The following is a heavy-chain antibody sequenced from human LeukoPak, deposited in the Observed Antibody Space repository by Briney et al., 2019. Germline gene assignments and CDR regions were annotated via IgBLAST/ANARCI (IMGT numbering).Heavy chain of an antibody. CDR1: GFTFSSYA. V-gene: IGHV3-23*01. CDR3: AKPRPTVVTPVPFFDY. D-gene: IGHD4-23*01. CDR2: ISGSGGST. J-gene: IGHJ4*02. Sequence: GGSLRLSCAASGFTFSSYAMSWVRQAPGKGLEWVSAISGSGGSTNYADSVKGRFTISRDNSKNTLYLQMNSLRAEDTAVYYCAKPRPTVVTPVPFFDYWGQGTLVTVSS.